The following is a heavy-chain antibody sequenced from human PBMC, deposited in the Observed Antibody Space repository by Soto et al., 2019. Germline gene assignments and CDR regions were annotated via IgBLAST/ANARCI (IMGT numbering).Heavy chain of an antibody. V-gene: IGHV1-69*13. CDR2: IIPISGTA. D-gene: IGHD2-2*01. J-gene: IGHJ6*02. CDR1: GGTFSSYA. CDR3: ARSQGSSTSLEIYYYYYYGMDV. Sequence: GASVKGSCKASGGTFSSYAISWVRQAPGQGLEWMGGIIPISGTANYAQKFQGRVTITADESTSTAYMELSSLRSEDTAVYYCARSQGSSTSLEIYYYYYYGMDVWGQGTTVTVSS.